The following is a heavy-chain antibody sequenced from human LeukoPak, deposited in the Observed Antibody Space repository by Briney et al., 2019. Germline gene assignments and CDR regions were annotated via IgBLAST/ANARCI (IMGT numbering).Heavy chain of an antibody. D-gene: IGHD2-15*01. Sequence: GGSLRFSCAASGFTVSSNYMSWVRQAPGKGLEWVSVIYSGGSTYYADSVKGRFTISRDNSKNTLYLQMNSLRAEDTAVYYCAKDFRAYCSGGSCYEFDYWGQGTLVTVSS. CDR1: GFTVSSNY. CDR2: IYSGGST. J-gene: IGHJ4*02. CDR3: AKDFRAYCSGGSCYEFDY. V-gene: IGHV3-53*01.